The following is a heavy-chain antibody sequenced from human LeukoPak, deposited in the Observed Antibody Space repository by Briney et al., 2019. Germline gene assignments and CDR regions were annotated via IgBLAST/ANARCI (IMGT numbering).Heavy chain of an antibody. V-gene: IGHV4-31*03. CDR1: GGSISSGGYY. CDR3: ARGGTGNDAFGI. J-gene: IGHJ3*02. D-gene: IGHD3/OR15-3a*01. Sequence: PWETLSLTCTVSGGSISSGGYYWSWIRQHPGKGLEWIGYIYYSGSTYYNPSLKSRVTISVDTSKNQFSLKLSSVTAADTAVYYCARGGTGNDAFGIWGQGTMVTVSS. CDR2: IYYSGST.